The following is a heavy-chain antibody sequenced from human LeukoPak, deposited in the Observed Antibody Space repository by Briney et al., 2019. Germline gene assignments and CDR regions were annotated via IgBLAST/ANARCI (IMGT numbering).Heavy chain of an antibody. J-gene: IGHJ4*02. V-gene: IGHV3-48*03. CDR1: GFTFSSYE. Sequence: PGGSLRLSCAASGFTFSSYEMNWVRQAPGKGLEWVSYVSSSRSTIYYADSVKGRFTISRDNAKNSLYLQMNSLRAEDTAVYYCARGGVGYSYGFWGQGTLVTVSS. CDR3: ARGGVGYSYGF. D-gene: IGHD5-18*01. CDR2: VSSSRSTI.